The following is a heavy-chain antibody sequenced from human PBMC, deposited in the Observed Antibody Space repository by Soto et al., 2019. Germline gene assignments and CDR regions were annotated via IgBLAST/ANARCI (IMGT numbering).Heavy chain of an antibody. Sequence: QVQLGQSGAEVKKPGASVKVSCKASGYTFTSYGITWVRQAPGQGLEWMGWLRAYNGNTNYAQKLQGRVTMTTGTPTRPAYMELRSPRPDDTAVYYCARDLATMDVMGQGTTVTVSS. CDR3: ARDLATMDV. CDR1: GYTFTSYG. CDR2: LRAYNGNT. V-gene: IGHV1-18*01. J-gene: IGHJ6*02.